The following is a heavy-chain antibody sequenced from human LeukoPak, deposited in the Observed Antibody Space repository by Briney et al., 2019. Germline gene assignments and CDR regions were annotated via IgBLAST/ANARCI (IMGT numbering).Heavy chain of an antibody. J-gene: IGHJ2*01. CDR2: IWYDGGNK. D-gene: IGHD3-16*01. CDR1: GFTFSSYG. Sequence: GSLRLSCAASGFTFSSYGMHWVRQAPGKGLEWVAFIWYDGGNKFYADSVKGRFTVSRDNSKNTLYVQMNSLRAEDTAVYYCARGLYVTWYFDLWGRGTLVTVSS. CDR3: ARGLYVTWYFDL. V-gene: IGHV3-33*01.